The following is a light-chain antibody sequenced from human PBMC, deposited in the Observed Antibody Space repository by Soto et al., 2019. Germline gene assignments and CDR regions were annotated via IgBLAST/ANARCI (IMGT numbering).Light chain of an antibody. CDR1: QSVSSSY. CDR3: QQYGSAPPRT. J-gene: IGKJ1*01. V-gene: IGKV3-20*01. Sequence: EIVLTQSPGTLSLSPGERATLSCRASQSVSSSYLAWYQQKPGQAPRLLIYGASSRATGIPDRFSGSGSGTDFTLTISRLEPEDFAVYYCQQYGSAPPRTFGQ. CDR2: GAS.